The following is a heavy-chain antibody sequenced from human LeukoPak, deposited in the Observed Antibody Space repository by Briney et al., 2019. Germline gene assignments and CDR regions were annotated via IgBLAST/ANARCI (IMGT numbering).Heavy chain of an antibody. D-gene: IGHD2-2*01. J-gene: IGHJ6*03. CDR3: ARDSGGYCSSTSCLNYYYYYYMDV. V-gene: IGHV4-59*12. CDR1: GGSISSYY. CDR2: IYYSGST. Sequence: PSQTLSLTCTVSGGSISSYYWSWIRQPPGKGLEWIGYIYYSGSTNYNPSLKSRVTMSVDTSKNQFSLKLSSVTAADTAVYYCARDSGGYCSSTSCLNYYYYYYMDVWGKGTTVTVSS.